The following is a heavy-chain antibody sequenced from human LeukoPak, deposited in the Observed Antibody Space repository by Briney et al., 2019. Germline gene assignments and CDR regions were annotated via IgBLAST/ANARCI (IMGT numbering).Heavy chain of an antibody. V-gene: IGHV4-59*01. CDR3: ARSQDPFSFDY. CDR1: GGSISSYY. J-gene: IGHJ4*02. CDR2: IYYSGST. Sequence: SETLSLTCTVSGGSISSYYWSWIRQPPGKGLEWIGYIYYSGSTNYNPSLKSRVTISVDTSKNQFSLKLSSVTAADTAVYYCARSQDPFSFDYWGQGTLVTVSS.